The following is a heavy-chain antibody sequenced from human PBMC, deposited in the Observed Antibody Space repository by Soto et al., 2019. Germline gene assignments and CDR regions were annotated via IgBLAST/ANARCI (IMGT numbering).Heavy chain of an antibody. CDR2: ITSSSSYT. CDR3: AGGQDNRIVNFDY. J-gene: IGHJ4*02. CDR1: GFTFSDSY. V-gene: IGHV3-11*05. Sequence: QVQLVESGGGLVKPGGSLRLSCAASGFTFSDSYMSWIRQAPRKGREWISYITSSSSYTNYADSVKGRFTISRDNAKNSVYLQMNSLRVEDTAVYFCAGGQDNRIVNFDYWGQGTLVTVSS. D-gene: IGHD1-1*01.